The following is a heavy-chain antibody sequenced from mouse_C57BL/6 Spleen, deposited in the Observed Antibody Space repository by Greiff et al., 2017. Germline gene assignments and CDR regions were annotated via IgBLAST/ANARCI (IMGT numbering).Heavy chain of an antibody. D-gene: IGHD1-1*01. CDR3: AREKDITTVVATGPCDY. CDR1: GYTFTSYW. CDR2: IDPSDSYT. Sequence: QVQLQQPGAELVMPGASVKLSCKASGYTFTSYWMHWVKQRPGQGLEWIGEIDPSDSYTNYNQKFKGKSTLTVDKSSSTAYMQLSSLTSEDAAVYYCAREKDITTVVATGPCDYWGQGTTLTVSS. V-gene: IGHV1-69*01. J-gene: IGHJ2*01.